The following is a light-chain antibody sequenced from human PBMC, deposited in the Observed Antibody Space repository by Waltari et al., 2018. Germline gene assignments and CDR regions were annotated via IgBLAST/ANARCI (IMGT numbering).Light chain of an antibody. CDR2: WAS. J-gene: IGKJ4*01. CDR3: QQYYSTPPLT. V-gene: IGKV4-1*01. Sequence: DIVMTQSQDSLAVSLGERATIHCKSSQSVLYSATNKNYLAWYQQKPGQPPKLLIYWASTRESGVPDRFSGSGSGTDFTLTISSLQAEDVAVYYCQQYYSTPPLTFGGGTKVEIK. CDR1: QSVLYSATNKNY.